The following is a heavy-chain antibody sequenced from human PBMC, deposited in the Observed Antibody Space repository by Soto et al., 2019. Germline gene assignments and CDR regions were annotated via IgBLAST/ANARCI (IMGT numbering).Heavy chain of an antibody. CDR2: INPNSGGT. D-gene: IGHD5-18*01. CDR1: GYTFTGYY. CDR3: ARGRGGGGYSYGYYYGMDV. Sequence: QVQLVQSGAEVKKPGASVKVSCKASGYTFTGYYMHWVRQAPGQGLEWMGWINPNSGGTNYAQKFQGWVTMTRDTPISTAYMELSRLRSDDTAVYYCARGRGGGGYSYGYYYGMDVWGQGTTVTVSS. J-gene: IGHJ6*02. V-gene: IGHV1-2*04.